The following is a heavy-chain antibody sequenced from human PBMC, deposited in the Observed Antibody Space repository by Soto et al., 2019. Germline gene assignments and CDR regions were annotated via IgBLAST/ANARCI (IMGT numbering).Heavy chain of an antibody. J-gene: IGHJ5*01. D-gene: IGHD1-26*01. CDR3: ARYSVGWYEY. CDR1: GFRFSDYT. V-gene: IGHV3-21*06. Sequence: GGSLSLSCEASGFRFSDYTMSWVRQAPGKGLQWVSSISSGGSFIHVAESLKGRLTVSRDNAKNSVFLELSSLRAEDTAVYYCARYSVGWYEYWGQGTLVTVSS. CDR2: ISSGGSFI.